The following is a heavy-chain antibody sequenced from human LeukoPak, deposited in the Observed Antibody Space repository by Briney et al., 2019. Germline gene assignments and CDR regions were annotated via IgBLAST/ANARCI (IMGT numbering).Heavy chain of an antibody. Sequence: SETLSLTCTVSGYSISSGCYWGWIRQPPGKGLEWIGSIYHSGSTYYNPSLKSRVTISVDTSKNQFSLKLSSVTAADTAVYYCARATKWYFDYWGQGTLVTVSS. J-gene: IGHJ4*02. CDR2: IYHSGST. D-gene: IGHD1-26*01. CDR1: GYSISSGCY. CDR3: ARATKWYFDY. V-gene: IGHV4-38-2*02.